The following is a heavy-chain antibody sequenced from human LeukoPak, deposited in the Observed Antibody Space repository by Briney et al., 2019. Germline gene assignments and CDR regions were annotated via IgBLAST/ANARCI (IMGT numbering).Heavy chain of an antibody. Sequence: ASVKVSCKASGYTFTSYGISWVRQAPGQGLEWMGWISPYNGNTNYAQKLQGRVTMTTDTSTSTAYMELRSLRSDDTAVYYCVRGAFYDSSGYFDYWGQGTLVTVSS. J-gene: IGHJ4*02. D-gene: IGHD3-22*01. CDR3: VRGAFYDSSGYFDY. CDR1: GYTFTSYG. CDR2: ISPYNGNT. V-gene: IGHV1-18*01.